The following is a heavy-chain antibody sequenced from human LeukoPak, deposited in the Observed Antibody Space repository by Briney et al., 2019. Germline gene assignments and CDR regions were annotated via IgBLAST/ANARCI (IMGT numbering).Heavy chain of an antibody. V-gene: IGHV3-33*01. J-gene: IGHJ4*02. CDR1: GFTLRSYG. CDR2: IWHDGNVL. CDR3: ARDRGQDDPIDI. D-gene: IGHD3-10*01. Sequence: GRSLRLSCAASGFTLRSYGMHWVRQAPGEGLEWVAVIWHDGNVLDYSESVKGRFTVSRDNRKNTLYLQMDSLRVEDTAVYYCARDRGQDDPIDIWGQGTLVTVSS.